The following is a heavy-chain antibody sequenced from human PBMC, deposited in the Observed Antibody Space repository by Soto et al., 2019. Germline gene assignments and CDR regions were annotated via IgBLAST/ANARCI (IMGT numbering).Heavy chain of an antibody. J-gene: IGHJ4*02. Sequence: ASVKVSCKASGYTFTSYAMHCVRQAPGQRLEWMGWINAGNGNTKYSQKFQGRVTITRDTSASTAYMELSSVTAADTAVYYCARAYCSGGSCSTAHFDYWGQGTLVTVSS. V-gene: IGHV1-3*01. CDR2: INAGNGNT. CDR1: GYTFTSYA. D-gene: IGHD2-15*01. CDR3: ARAYCSGGSCSTAHFDY.